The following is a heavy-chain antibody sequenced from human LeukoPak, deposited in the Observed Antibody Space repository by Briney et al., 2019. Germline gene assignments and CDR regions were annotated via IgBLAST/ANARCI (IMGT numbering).Heavy chain of an antibody. J-gene: IGHJ6*03. CDR3: ARDYGDARGSYYYYYMDV. CDR1: GGSISSYY. CDR2: IYTSGST. V-gene: IGHV4-4*07. D-gene: IGHD4-17*01. Sequence: SETLSLTCTVSGGSISSYYWSWIRQPAGKGLEWIGRIYTSGSTNYNPSLKSRVTISVDKSKNQFSLKLSSVTAADTAVYYCARDYGDARGSYYYYYMDVWGKGTTLTVSS.